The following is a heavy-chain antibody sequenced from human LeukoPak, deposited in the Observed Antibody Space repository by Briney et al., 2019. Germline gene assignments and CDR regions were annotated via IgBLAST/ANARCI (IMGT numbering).Heavy chain of an antibody. CDR2: IKQDGSEK. D-gene: IGHD3-22*01. Sequence: GGSLRLSCAASGFTFSSYWMSWVRQAPGKGLEWVANIKQDGSEKYYVDSVKGRFTISRDNAKTSLYLQMNSLRAEDTAVYYCARPNYYDSSGYYYWGQGTLVTVSS. CDR3: ARPNYYDSSGYYY. J-gene: IGHJ4*02. V-gene: IGHV3-7*01. CDR1: GFTFSSYW.